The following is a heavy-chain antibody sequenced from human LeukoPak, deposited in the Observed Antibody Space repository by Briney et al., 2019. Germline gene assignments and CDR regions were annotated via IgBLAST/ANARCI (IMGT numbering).Heavy chain of an antibody. J-gene: IGHJ6*02. V-gene: IGHV4-30-2*01. CDR2: IYHSGST. CDR1: GGSISSGGYS. CDR3: AREGGTGNMDV. Sequence: SETLPLTCAVSGGSISSGGYSWSWIRQPPGKGLEWIGYIYHSGSTYYNPSLKSRVTISVDRSKNQFSLKLSSVTAADTAVYYCAREGGTGNMDVWGQGTTVTVSS. D-gene: IGHD1-26*01.